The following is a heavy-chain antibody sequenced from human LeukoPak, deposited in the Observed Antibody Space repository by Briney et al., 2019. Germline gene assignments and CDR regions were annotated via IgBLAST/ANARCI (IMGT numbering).Heavy chain of an antibody. CDR3: ARDQDIVVVVAATTDYYYYYGMDV. Sequence: GASVKVSCKASGGTFSSYAISWVRQAPGQGLEWMGGIIPIFGTANYAQKFQGRVTITADESTSTAYMELSSLRSEDTAVYYCARDQDIVVVVAATTDYYYYYGMDVWGQGTTVTVSS. J-gene: IGHJ6*02. D-gene: IGHD2-15*01. V-gene: IGHV1-69*13. CDR2: IIPIFGTA. CDR1: GGTFSSYA.